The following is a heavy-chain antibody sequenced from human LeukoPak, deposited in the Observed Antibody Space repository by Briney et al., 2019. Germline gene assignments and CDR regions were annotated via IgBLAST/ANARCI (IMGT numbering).Heavy chain of an antibody. J-gene: IGHJ4*02. V-gene: IGHV3-74*01. CDR2: INTDGSNT. CDR3: VVWGEDRSGHRFDF. Sequence: GGSLRLSCAASGFTFDYYWMHWVRQAPGKGLMWVSRINTDGSNTHYADSVKGRFTISRDNARNTLYLQMNGLRVEDTAVYYCVVWGEDRSGHRFDFWGQGTLVTVSS. D-gene: IGHD3-22*01. CDR1: GFTFDYYW.